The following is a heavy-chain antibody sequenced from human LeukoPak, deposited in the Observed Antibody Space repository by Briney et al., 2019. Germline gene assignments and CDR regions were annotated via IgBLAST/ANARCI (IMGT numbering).Heavy chain of an antibody. Sequence: SETLSLTCTVSGGSISSHYWSWIRQPPGKGLEWIGYIYYSGSSKYNPSLKSRVTISVDTSKNQFSLKLSSVTAADTAVYYCARLYDSSGYTNWLDPWGRGTLVTVSS. CDR1: GGSISSHY. J-gene: IGHJ5*02. V-gene: IGHV4-59*11. CDR3: ARLYDSSGYTNWLDP. D-gene: IGHD3-22*01. CDR2: IYYSGSS.